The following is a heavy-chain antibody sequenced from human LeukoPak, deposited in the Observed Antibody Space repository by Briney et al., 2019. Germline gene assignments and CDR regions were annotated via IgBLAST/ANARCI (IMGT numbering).Heavy chain of an antibody. J-gene: IGHJ4*02. CDR3: ARGVIVVPAAMGGGPRFDY. V-gene: IGHV4-34*01. D-gene: IGHD2-2*01. Sequence: SETLSLTCAVYGGSFSGYYWSWIRQPPGKGLEWIGEINHSGSTNYNPSLKSRVTISVDKSKNQFSLMLSSVTAADTAVYYCARGVIVVPAAMGGGPRFDYWGQGTLVTVSS. CDR1: GGSFSGYY. CDR2: INHSGST.